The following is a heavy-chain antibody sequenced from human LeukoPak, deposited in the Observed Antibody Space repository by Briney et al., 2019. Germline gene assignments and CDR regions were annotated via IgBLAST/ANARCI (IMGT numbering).Heavy chain of an antibody. J-gene: IGHJ5*02. V-gene: IGHV4-39*01. CDR3: TRTPPATHYDFWSGSYTGWFDP. CDR2: LYYNGRT. D-gene: IGHD3-3*01. Sequence: SETLSLTCTVSGGAISSSSYYWGWIRQSPGEGLEWIGRLYYNGRTYYNPSLKSRVTMSVDTSKNQFSLKLTSVTAADTATYYCTRTPPATHYDFWSGSYTGWFDPWGQGTLVTVSS. CDR1: GGAISSSSYY.